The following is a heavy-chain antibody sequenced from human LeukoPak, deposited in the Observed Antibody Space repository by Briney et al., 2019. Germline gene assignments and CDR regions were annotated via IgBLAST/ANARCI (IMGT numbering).Heavy chain of an antibody. Sequence: GGSLRLSCAASGFTVSSNYVSWVRQAPGKGLEWVSVIYSGGTTFSADSVKGRFSVSRDNSKNTLYLQMNGLRAEDTAVYYCAKDSLRGYYDSSGYYDYWGQGTLVTVSS. CDR3: AKDSLRGYYDSSGYYDY. D-gene: IGHD3-22*01. V-gene: IGHV3-53*01. CDR1: GFTVSSNY. J-gene: IGHJ4*02. CDR2: IYSGGTT.